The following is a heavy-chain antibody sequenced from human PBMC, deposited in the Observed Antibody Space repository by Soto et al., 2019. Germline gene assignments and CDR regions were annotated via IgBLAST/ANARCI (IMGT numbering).Heavy chain of an antibody. CDR2: ISASARNT. D-gene: IGHD3-22*01. CDR3: AKEIDDYYDSSHNLDS. V-gene: IGHV3-23*01. J-gene: IGHJ4*02. CDR1: GFTFSKHA. Sequence: GGSLRLSCAASGFTFSKHAMNWVRQAPGRGLEWVSTISASARNTYYADSVKGRFTISRDNSKNMLYMQMNSLSAEHTAVYFCAKEIDDYYDSSHNLDSWGQGTLVTLSS.